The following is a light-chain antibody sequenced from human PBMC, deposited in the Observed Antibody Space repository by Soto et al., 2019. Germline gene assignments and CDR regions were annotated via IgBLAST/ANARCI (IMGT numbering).Light chain of an antibody. CDR1: QNISSY. V-gene: IGKV3-20*01. Sequence: IVLTQSPATLSLSPGKRATLSCRASQNISSYLIWYQQEPGQAPRLLIYDVSNRATGIPARFSGSGSGTDFTLTISRLEPEDFAVYFCQRYGSSPLITFGQGTRLEIK. J-gene: IGKJ5*01. CDR3: QRYGSSPLIT. CDR2: DVS.